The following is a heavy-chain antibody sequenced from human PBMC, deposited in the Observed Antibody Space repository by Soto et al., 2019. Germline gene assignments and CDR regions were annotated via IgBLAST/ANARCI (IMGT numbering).Heavy chain of an antibody. CDR2: VYYSGTT. J-gene: IGHJ4*02. CDR3: ARHNSGYDTFFDY. V-gene: IGHV4-59*08. D-gene: IGHD5-12*01. Sequence: QVQLLESGPGLVKPSETLSLTCTVSGGSISTYYWSWVRQPPGKGLEWIGYVYYSGTTDYNPSLRSRVTTSVDTSWNQFSLKLSSVTATDTAIYYCARHNSGYDTFFDYWGQGTLVTVSS. CDR1: GGSISTYY.